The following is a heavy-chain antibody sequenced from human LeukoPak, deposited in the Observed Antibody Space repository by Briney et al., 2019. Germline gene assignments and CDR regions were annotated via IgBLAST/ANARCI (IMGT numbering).Heavy chain of an antibody. CDR3: ARLDGSGSPLYYYYYYMDV. J-gene: IGHJ6*03. CDR1: GYTFTSYG. V-gene: IGHV1-18*01. CDR2: ISAYNGNT. D-gene: IGHD3-10*01. Sequence: ASVKVSCKASGYTFTSYGISWVRQAPGQGLEWMGWISAYNGNTNYAQKLQGRVTMTTDTSTSTAYMELRSLRSDDTAVYYCARLDGSGSPLYYYYYYMDVWGKGTTVTVSS.